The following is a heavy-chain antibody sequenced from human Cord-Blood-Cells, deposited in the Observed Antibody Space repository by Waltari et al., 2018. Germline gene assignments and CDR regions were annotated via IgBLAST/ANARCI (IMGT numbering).Heavy chain of an antibody. D-gene: IGHD3-10*01. CDR3: AREIIYGSGSYDY. J-gene: IGHJ4*02. CDR1: GGSISSGGYY. Sequence: QVQLQESGPGLVKPSQTLSLTCTVSGGSISSGGYYWSWIRQHPGKGLEWIGYIYYSGSTEYNPSLKSRVTISVDTSKNQFSLKRSSVTAADTAVYYCAREIIYGSGSYDYWGQGTLVTVSS. V-gene: IGHV4-31*03. CDR2: IYYSGST.